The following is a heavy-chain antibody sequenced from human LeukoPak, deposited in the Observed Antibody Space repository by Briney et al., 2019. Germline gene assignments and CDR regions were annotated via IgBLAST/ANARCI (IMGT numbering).Heavy chain of an antibody. D-gene: IGHD5-18*01. CDR2: FSYTGST. J-gene: IGHJ4*02. CDR1: GGSISSGEYY. Sequence: SESLSLTCTVSGGSISSGEYYWSWIRQPPGKGLEWTGYFSYTGSTYYNPSLKSRVSISVDTSKNQFSLKLMSVAAADTAVYHCARALNENSYAFDSWGQGTLVTVSS. CDR3: ARALNENSYAFDS. V-gene: IGHV4-30-4*01.